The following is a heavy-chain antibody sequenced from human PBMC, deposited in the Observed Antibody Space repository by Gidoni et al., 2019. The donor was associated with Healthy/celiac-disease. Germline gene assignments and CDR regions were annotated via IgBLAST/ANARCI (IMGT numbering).Heavy chain of an antibody. Sequence: EVQLLESGGGLVQPGGSLRLSCPASGSPFTSYAMSWVRQAPGKGLEWVSAISGSGGSTYYADSVKGRFTISRDNSKNTLYLQRNSLRAEDTAVYYCAKSEYSSSSTARENYWGQGTLVTVSS. D-gene: IGHD6-6*01. V-gene: IGHV3-23*01. J-gene: IGHJ4*02. CDR3: AKSEYSSSSTARENY. CDR2: ISGSGGST. CDR1: GSPFTSYA.